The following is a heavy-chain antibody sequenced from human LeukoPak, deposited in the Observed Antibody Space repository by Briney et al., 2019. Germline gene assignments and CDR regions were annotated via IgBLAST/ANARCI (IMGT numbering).Heavy chain of an antibody. J-gene: IGHJ4*02. D-gene: IGHD1-14*01. CDR1: GFTFISYD. Sequence: GGSLRISCAASGFTFISYDINWVRQAPGKGLEWVAVMTSDGSLKIYTDSVRGRFTISRDNSKNTLYLEMNSLRVDDTAIYYCARDPRCATPDYFDSWGQGALVTVSS. CDR3: ARDPRCATPDYFDS. V-gene: IGHV3-30-3*01. CDR2: MTSDGSLK.